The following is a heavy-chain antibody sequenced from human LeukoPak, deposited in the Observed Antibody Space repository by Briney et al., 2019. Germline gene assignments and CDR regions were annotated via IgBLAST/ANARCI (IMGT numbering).Heavy chain of an antibody. Sequence: GGSLRLSCAASGFTFGSHWMSWVRQAPGKGLEWVADTNQDGSDKHYVDSVKGRFTISRDNAESSLYLQVNSLRAEDTAVYYCVRDPRSFHFWGQGTLVTVSS. J-gene: IGHJ1*01. V-gene: IGHV3-7*01. CDR2: TNQDGSDK. CDR1: GFTFGSHW. D-gene: IGHD3-16*02. CDR3: VRDPRSFHF.